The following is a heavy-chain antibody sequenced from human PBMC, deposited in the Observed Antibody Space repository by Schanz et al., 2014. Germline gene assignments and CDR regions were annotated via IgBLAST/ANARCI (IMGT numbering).Heavy chain of an antibody. CDR2: IYSGIGA. V-gene: IGHV3-66*01. Sequence: EVQLVESGGGFVQPGGSLGLSCVVSGFTVSSNHMSWVRQAPGKGLEWVSVIYSGIGAYYADSVKDRFTVSRDNSKNTVYLQMNRLRAEDTAVYYCARDGDRFYHNYYMDVWGKGTTVTVSS. CDR3: ARDGDRFYHNYYMDV. D-gene: IGHD4-17*01. CDR1: GFTVSSNH. J-gene: IGHJ6*03.